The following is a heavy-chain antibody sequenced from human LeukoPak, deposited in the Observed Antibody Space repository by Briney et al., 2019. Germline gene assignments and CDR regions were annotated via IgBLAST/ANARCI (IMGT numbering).Heavy chain of an antibody. D-gene: IGHD1-26*01. V-gene: IGHV3-23*01. CDR2: ISGSGGST. CDR3: AKTVGLANYYYYYGMDV. J-gene: IGHJ6*02. CDR1: GFTFSSYA. Sequence: GGSLRLSCAASGFTFSSYAMSWVRQAPGKGLEWVPAISGSGGSTYYADSVKGRFTISRDNSKNTLYLQMNSLRAEDTAVYYCAKTVGLANYYYYYGMDVWGQGTTVIVSS.